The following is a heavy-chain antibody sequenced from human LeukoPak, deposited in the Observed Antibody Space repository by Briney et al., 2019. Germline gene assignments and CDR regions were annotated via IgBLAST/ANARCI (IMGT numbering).Heavy chain of an antibody. CDR3: ARMGNPATVTADY. D-gene: IGHD4-17*01. Sequence: SETLSLTCTVSGGSIDNYFWSWIRQPPGKGLECIGYIYYSGNTNYNPSLKSRVTISVDTSKNQFSLKLNSVTAADTAVYYCARMGNPATVTADYWGQGTLVTVSS. CDR1: GGSIDNYF. V-gene: IGHV4-59*08. CDR2: IYYSGNT. J-gene: IGHJ4*02.